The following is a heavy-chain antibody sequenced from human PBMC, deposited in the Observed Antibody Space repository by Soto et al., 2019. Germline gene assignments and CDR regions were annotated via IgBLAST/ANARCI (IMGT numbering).Heavy chain of an antibody. V-gene: IGHV3-53*01. CDR3: ARPRAADASYYGMDV. CDR2: IYSGGST. D-gene: IGHD6-13*01. CDR1: GFTVSSNY. Sequence: HPGGSLRLSCAASGFTVSSNYMSWVRQAPGKGLEWVSFIYSGGSTYYADSVKGRFTISRDNSKNTLYLQMNSLRAEDTAVYYCARPRAADASYYGMDVWGQRTTVTVS. J-gene: IGHJ6*02.